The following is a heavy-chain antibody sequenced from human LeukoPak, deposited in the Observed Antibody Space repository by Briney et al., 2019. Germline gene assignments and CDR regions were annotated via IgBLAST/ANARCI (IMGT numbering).Heavy chain of an antibody. V-gene: IGHV1-2*02. J-gene: IGHJ4*02. CDR2: INPNSGGT. CDR3: AGVAGFCSGGSCYFDY. CDR1: GYTFTGYY. D-gene: IGHD2-15*01. Sequence: ASVKVSCKASGYTFTGYYMHWVRQAPGQGLEWMGWINPNSGGTNYAQKFQGRVTMTRDTSISTAYMELSRLRSDDTAVYYCAGVAGFCSGGSCYFDYWGQGAPVTVSS.